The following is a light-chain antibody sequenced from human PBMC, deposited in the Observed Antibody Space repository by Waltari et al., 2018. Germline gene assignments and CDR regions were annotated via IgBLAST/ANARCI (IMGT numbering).Light chain of an antibody. J-gene: IGLJ1*01. CDR2: EGN. V-gene: IGLV2-23*01. CDR3: CSYAGSSPYV. Sequence: QSALTQPASVSASPGQSITISCLGTRNEPANYLLVPWYQQHPGKVPKLIIYEGNKPPSGISSRFSGSKSGDTASLTISGLQAEDEADYFCCSYAGSSPYVFGTGTKVTVL. CDR1: RNEPANYLL.